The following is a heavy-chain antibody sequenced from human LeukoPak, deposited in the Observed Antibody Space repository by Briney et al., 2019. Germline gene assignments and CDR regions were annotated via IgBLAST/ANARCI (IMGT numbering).Heavy chain of an antibody. V-gene: IGHV3-30-3*01. CDR1: GFTFSSYA. CDR2: ISYDGSNK. CDR3: AREAVSGSYYYYYYGMDV. Sequence: GGSLRLSCAASGFTFSSYAMSWVRQAPGKGLEWVAVISYDGSNKYYADSVKGRFTISRDNSKNTLYLQMNSLRAEDTAVYYCAREAVSGSYYYYYYGMDVWGQGTTVTVSS. J-gene: IGHJ6*02. D-gene: IGHD1-26*01.